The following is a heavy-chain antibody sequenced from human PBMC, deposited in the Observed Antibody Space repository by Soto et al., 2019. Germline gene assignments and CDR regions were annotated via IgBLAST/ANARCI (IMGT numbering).Heavy chain of an antibody. V-gene: IGHV4-34*01. CDR1: GGSFSGYY. CDR2: INHSGST. J-gene: IGHJ4*02. Sequence: QVQLQQWGAGLLKPSETLSLTCAVYGGSFSGYYWSWIRQPPGKGLEWIGEINHSGSTNYNPSLKSRVTISVDTPKSPFSLNLSSVTAAATAVYYCARGRLYYDFWGGYPPFDYWGQGTLVTVSS. CDR3: ARGRLYYDFWGGYPPFDY. D-gene: IGHD3-3*01.